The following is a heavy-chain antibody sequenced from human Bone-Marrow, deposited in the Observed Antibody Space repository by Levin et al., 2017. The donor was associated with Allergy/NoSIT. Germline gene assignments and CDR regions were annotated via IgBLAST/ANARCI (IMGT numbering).Heavy chain of an antibody. CDR3: AREARTRRTFDY. D-gene: IGHD1-7*01. CDR1: GFTFSSYA. V-gene: IGHV3-30-3*01. Sequence: GGSLRLSCAASGFTFSSYAMHWVRQAPGKGLEWVAVISYDGSNKYYADSVKGRFTISRDNSKNTLYLQMNSLRAEDTAVYYCAREARTRRTFDYWGQGTLVTVSS. CDR2: ISYDGSNK. J-gene: IGHJ4*02.